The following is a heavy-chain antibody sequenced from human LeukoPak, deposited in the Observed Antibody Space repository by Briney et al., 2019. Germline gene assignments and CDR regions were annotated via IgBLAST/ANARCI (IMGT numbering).Heavy chain of an antibody. V-gene: IGHV3-53*01. Sequence: HPGGSLRLSCAASGFTGSNNYVSWVRQAPGMGLEWVSAIHSSGATCYADSVKGRFTISRDNAKNSLYLQMNSLRDDDTAVYYCAQKGGTDYWGQGTLVTVSS. CDR1: GFTGSNNY. CDR3: AQKGGTDY. D-gene: IGHD2-15*01. CDR2: IHSSGAT. J-gene: IGHJ4*02.